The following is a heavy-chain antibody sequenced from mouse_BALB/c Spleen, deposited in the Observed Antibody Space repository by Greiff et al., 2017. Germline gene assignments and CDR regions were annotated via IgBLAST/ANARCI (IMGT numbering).Heavy chain of an antibody. V-gene: IGHV1-53*01. CDR1: GYTFTSYY. CDR3: ASGGYFDY. J-gene: IGHJ2*01. Sequence: QVQLQQSGAELVKPGASVKLSCKASGYTFTSYYMYWVKQRPGQGLEWIGEINPSNGGTNFNEKFKGKATLTADTSSSTAYMQLGSLTSEDSAVYFCASGGYFDYWGQGTTLTVSS. CDR2: INPSNGGT.